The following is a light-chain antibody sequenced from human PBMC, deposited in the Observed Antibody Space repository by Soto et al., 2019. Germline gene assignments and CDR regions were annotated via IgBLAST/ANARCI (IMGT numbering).Light chain of an antibody. Sequence: EMVLTQSPGTLSLSPGERATLSCRASQSGSSSYLAWYQQKPGQAPRLLIFGASSRATGIPDRFSGSGSGTDFTLTISRQEPEDFAVYYCQDYGSSRTFGQGTRVEIK. CDR1: QSGSSSY. CDR3: QDYGSSRT. J-gene: IGKJ1*01. CDR2: GAS. V-gene: IGKV3-20*01.